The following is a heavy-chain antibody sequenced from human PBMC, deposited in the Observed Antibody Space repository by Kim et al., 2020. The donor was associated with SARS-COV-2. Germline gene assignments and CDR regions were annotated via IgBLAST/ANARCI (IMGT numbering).Heavy chain of an antibody. V-gene: IGHV3-23*01. J-gene: IGHJ1*01. CDR2: ISGSGGST. D-gene: IGHD3-22*01. CDR1: GFTFSSYA. CDR3: AKANYYDSSGFLYFQH. Sequence: GGSLRLSCAASGFTFSSYAMSWVRQAPGKGLEWVSAISGSGGSTYYADSVKGRFTISRDNSKNTLYLQMNSLRAEDTAVYYCAKANYYDSSGFLYFQHWGQGTLVTVSS.